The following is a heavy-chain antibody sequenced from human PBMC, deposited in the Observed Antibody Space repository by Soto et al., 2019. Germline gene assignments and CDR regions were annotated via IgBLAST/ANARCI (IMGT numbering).Heavy chain of an antibody. D-gene: IGHD1-20*01. J-gene: IGHJ4*02. CDR2: VFYTGFT. CDR3: ATSQKGYNWNYFDH. Sequence: KASETLSLTCAVSGGSIIGSYYYFFCLRQSPGNGPEWIGSVFYTGFTSYNPSLESRVSVSVDTSKNQFSLKVSGVSAADTAVYYCATSQKGYNWNYFDHWGQGALVTVSS. CDR1: GGSIIGSYYY. V-gene: IGHV4-39*01.